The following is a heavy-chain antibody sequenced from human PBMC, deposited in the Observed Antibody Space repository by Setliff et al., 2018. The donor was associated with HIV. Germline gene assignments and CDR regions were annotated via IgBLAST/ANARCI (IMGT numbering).Heavy chain of an antibody. CDR2: ISSSSYYI. V-gene: IGHV3-21*01. CDR3: ASIELAAMVPVDY. J-gene: IGHJ4*02. Sequence: PGGSLRLSCAASGFTFSSYTMNWVRQAPGKGLEWVSSISSSSYYIYYADSVKGRFTISRDNAKNSLFLQMNSLRAEDTAVYYYASIELAAMVPVDYWGQGTLVTVSS. D-gene: IGHD5-18*01. CDR1: GFTFSSYT.